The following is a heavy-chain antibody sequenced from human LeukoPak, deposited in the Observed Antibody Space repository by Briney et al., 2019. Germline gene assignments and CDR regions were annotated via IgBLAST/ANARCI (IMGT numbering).Heavy chain of an antibody. Sequence: GGSLRLSCAASGFTFSSSWMSWVRQAAGEGLEWVGRINSIIDGGATDYAAPVKGRFTISRDDLRNTVYLQIISLRTEDTAVYYCTTDPRFWGQGTLVTVSS. CDR2: INSIIDGGAT. J-gene: IGHJ4*02. CDR1: GFTFSSSW. CDR3: TTDPRF. V-gene: IGHV3-15*01.